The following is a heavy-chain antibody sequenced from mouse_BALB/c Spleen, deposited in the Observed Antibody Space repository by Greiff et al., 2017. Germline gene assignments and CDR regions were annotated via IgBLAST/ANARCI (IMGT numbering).Heavy chain of an antibody. CDR2: IDPENGNT. Sequence: VQLQQSGAELVRPGALVKLSCKASGFNIKDYYMHWVKQRPEQGLEWIGWIDPENGNTIYDPKFQGKASITADTSSNTAYLQLSSLTSEDTAVYYCAREEDYWGQGTSVTVSS. V-gene: IGHV14-1*02. CDR3: AREEDY. J-gene: IGHJ4*01. CDR1: GFNIKDYY.